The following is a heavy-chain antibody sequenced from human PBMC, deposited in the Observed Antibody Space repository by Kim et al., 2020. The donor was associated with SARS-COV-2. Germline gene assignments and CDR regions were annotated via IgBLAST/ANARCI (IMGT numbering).Heavy chain of an antibody. CDR2: IYYSGST. V-gene: IGHV4-31*03. J-gene: IGHJ4*02. Sequence: SETLSLTCTVSGGSISSGGYYWSWIRQHPGKGLEWIGYIYYSGSTYYNPSLKSRVTISVDTSKNQFSLKLSSVTAADTAVYYCARYCGGDCYSPFYYWGQGTLVTVSS. D-gene: IGHD2-21*02. CDR1: GGSISSGGYY. CDR3: ARYCGGDCYSPFYY.